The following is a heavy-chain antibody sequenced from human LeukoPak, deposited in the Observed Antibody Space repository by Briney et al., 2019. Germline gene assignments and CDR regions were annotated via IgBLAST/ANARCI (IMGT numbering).Heavy chain of an antibody. Sequence: SQTLSLTCTVSGGSISSGDYYWSWIRQHPGKGLEWIGYIYYSGSTYYNPSLKSRVTISVDTSKNQFSLKLSSVTAADTAVYYCAREDYYDSSGYGEDAFDIWGQGTMVTVSS. CDR3: AREDYYDSSGYGEDAFDI. CDR2: IYYSGST. D-gene: IGHD3-22*01. V-gene: IGHV4-31*03. CDR1: GGSISSGDYY. J-gene: IGHJ3*02.